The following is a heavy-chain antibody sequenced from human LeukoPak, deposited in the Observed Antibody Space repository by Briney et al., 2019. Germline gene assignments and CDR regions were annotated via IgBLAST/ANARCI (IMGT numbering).Heavy chain of an antibody. CDR2: TYYKSKWYN. CDR3: ARQYNSACDY. CDR1: GDIFSSNSAA. V-gene: IGHV6-1*01. Sequence: PSQTLSLTCVLSGDIFSSNSAAWNWIRQSPSRGLEWLGRTYYKSKWYNDYAVSVKSRITINPDTSKNQFSLHLNSVTPEDTAVYYCARQYNSACDYWGQGTLVTVSS. D-gene: IGHD6-19*01. J-gene: IGHJ4*02.